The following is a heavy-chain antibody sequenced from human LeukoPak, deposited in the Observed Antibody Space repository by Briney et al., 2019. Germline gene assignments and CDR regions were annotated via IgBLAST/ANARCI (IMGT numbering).Heavy chain of an antibody. CDR1: GFTFSSCG. CDR3: AREPVAVAGRKDAFDI. V-gene: IGHV3-33*01. Sequence: GGSLRLSCAASGFTFSSCGMHWVRQAPGKGLEWVAVIWYDGSNKYYADSVKGRFTISRDNSKNTLYLQMNSLRAEDTAVYYCAREPVAVAGRKDAFDIWGQGTLVTVSS. J-gene: IGHJ3*02. CDR2: IWYDGSNK. D-gene: IGHD6-19*01.